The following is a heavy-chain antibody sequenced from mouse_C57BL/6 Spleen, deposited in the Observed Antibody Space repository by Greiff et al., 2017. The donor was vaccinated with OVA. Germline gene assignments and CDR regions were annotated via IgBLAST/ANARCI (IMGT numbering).Heavy chain of an antibody. V-gene: IGHV5-16*01. J-gene: IGHJ4*01. CDR1: GFTFSDYY. CDR3: ARGVYGYDDAMDY. Sequence: EVKLVESEGGLVQPGSSMKLSCTASGFTFSDYYMAWVRQVPEKGLEWVANINYDGSSTYYLDSLKSRFIISRDNAKNILYLQMSSLKSEDTATYYCARGVYGYDDAMDYWGQGTSVTVSS. D-gene: IGHD2-2*01. CDR2: INYDGSST.